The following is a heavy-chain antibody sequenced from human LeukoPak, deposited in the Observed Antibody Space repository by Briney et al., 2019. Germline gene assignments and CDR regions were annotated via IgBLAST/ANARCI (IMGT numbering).Heavy chain of an antibody. J-gene: IGHJ5*02. CDR3: TRGPSSANWFDP. CDR2: INAGNGNT. Sequence: GASARVSCKASGYTFTSYAMHWVRQAPGQRLEWMGWINAGNGNTKYSQKFQGRVTITRDTSASTAYMELSSLRSEDTAVYYCTRGPSSANWFDPWGQGTLVTVSS. V-gene: IGHV1-3*01. D-gene: IGHD6-19*01. CDR1: GYTFTSYA.